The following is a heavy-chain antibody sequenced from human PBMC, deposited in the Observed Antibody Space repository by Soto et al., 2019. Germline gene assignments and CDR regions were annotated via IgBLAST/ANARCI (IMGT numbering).Heavy chain of an antibody. J-gene: IGHJ5*02. CDR3: ARLATMVRGVLS. D-gene: IGHD3-10*01. V-gene: IGHV4-39*01. CDR2: IYYSGST. Sequence: SETLSLTCTVSGGSISSSSYYWGWIRQPPGKGLEWIGSIYYSGSTYYKPSLKSRVTISVDTSKNQFSLKLSSVTAADTAVYYCARLATMVRGVLSWGQGTLVTVSS. CDR1: GGSISSSSYY.